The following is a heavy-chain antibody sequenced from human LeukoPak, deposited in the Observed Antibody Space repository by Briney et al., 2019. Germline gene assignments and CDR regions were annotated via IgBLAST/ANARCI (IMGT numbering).Heavy chain of an antibody. Sequence: ASVKVSCKASGYTFNSYGISWVRQDPGQGLEWMGWISAYNGNTNYAQKLQGRVTMTTDTSTSPAYMELRSLRSDDTAVHYCARDPNSSGWSRADYWGQGTLVTVSS. V-gene: IGHV1-18*01. CDR1: GYTFNSYG. J-gene: IGHJ4*02. D-gene: IGHD6-19*01. CDR3: ARDPNSSGWSRADY. CDR2: ISAYNGNT.